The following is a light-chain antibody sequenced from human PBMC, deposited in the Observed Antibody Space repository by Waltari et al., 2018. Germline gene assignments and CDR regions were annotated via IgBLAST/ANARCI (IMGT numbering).Light chain of an antibody. CDR3: QHYDGSAVT. CDR1: QSVSSIS. Sequence: DIVLTQSPGTLSLSPGERATLSCRASQSVSSISFTWYQQRPGQAPRLLIYGTSSRATDIPDRFSGSGSGTDFTLTISRLEPEDFAVYFCQHYDGSAVTFDGGTKVEIK. CDR2: GTS. V-gene: IGKV3-20*01. J-gene: IGKJ4*01.